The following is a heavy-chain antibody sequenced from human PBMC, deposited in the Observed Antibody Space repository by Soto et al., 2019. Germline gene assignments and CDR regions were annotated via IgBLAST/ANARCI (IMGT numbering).Heavy chain of an antibody. D-gene: IGHD5-18*01. J-gene: IGHJ4*02. Sequence: QVQLVESGGGVVQPGTSLRLSCAASGFTFSSYAMHWVRQAPGKGLEWVAVISSDSIYKNCTGSVKGRFTISRDNSKNTLYLEMSRLCAEDTAVYYCAKDYSSHHHFDYWGLGPLVTVSP. V-gene: IGHV3-30*18. CDR2: ISSDSIYK. CDR1: GFTFSSYA. CDR3: AKDYSSHHHFDY.